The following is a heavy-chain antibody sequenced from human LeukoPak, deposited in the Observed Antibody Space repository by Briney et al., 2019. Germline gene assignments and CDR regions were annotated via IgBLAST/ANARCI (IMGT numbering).Heavy chain of an antibody. D-gene: IGHD6-19*01. CDR2: ISYDGSNK. J-gene: IGHJ5*02. CDR3: ARDLLPGYSSGWHDREFDP. V-gene: IGHV3-30*14. Sequence: GGSLRLSCAASGFTFSSYAMHWVRQAPGKGLEWVAVISYDGSNKYYADSVKGRFTISRDNSKNTLYLQMNSLRAEDTAVYYCARDLLPGYSSGWHDREFDPWGQGTLVTVSS. CDR1: GFTFSSYA.